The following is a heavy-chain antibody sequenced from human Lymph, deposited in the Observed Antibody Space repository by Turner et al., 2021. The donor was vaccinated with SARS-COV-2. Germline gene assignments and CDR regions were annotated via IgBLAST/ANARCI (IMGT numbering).Heavy chain of an antibody. D-gene: IGHD3-22*01. V-gene: IGHV3-23*01. CDR1: GFTFSSYS. CDR2: ISGSGGST. J-gene: IGHJ4*02. Sequence: EVQLLESGGGLVQPGGSLRLSCAASGFTFSSYSMSWVRQAPGKVLDLVSAISGSGGSTYYADSVKGRFTISRDNSKNTLYLQMNSLRAEDTAVYYCAKNEMAMIVVVITLFDYWGQGTLVTVSS. CDR3: AKNEMAMIVVVITLFDY.